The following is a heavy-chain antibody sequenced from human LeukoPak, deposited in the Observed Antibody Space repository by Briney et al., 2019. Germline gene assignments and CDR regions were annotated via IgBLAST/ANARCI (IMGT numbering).Heavy chain of an antibody. V-gene: IGHV3-7*03. J-gene: IGHJ4*02. Sequence: GGSLRLSCAVSGLTFSDYYMSWVRQAPGKGLEWVANIKQDGSEKYYVDSVKGRFTVSRDNAENSLYLQMSSLRAEDTAVYYCARLTQLARGRYWGQGTLVTVSS. CDR2: IKQDGSEK. D-gene: IGHD6-6*01. CDR1: GLTFSDYY. CDR3: ARLTQLARGRY.